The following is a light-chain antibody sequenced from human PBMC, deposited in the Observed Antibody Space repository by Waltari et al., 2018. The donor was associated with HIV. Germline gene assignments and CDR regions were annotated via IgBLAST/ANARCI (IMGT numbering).Light chain of an antibody. Sequence: QSPLTQPASVSGSPGTSLTTSCTGTSSDLGLYNYVPWNHQHPCKAPKLMIYEVSNRPSGVSNRFSGSQSGNTASLTISGLQAEDEADYYCSSYTSSITVVFGGGTKLTVL. V-gene: IGLV2-14*01. CDR2: EVS. CDR3: SSYTSSITVV. J-gene: IGLJ2*01. CDR1: SSDLGLYNY.